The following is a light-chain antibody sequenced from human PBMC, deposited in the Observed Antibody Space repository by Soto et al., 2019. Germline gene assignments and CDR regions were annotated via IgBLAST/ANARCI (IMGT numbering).Light chain of an antibody. J-gene: IGKJ4*01. Sequence: EIVMTQSPATLSVSPGERATLSCRGSESVSINLAWYQQKPGQAPRLLIYHAITRATGIPARFSGSGSGTELTLTISSLQSEDFAVYYCQQYNQWPLTFGGGTKVEI. CDR3: QQYNQWPLT. V-gene: IGKV3-15*01. CDR2: HAI. CDR1: ESVSIN.